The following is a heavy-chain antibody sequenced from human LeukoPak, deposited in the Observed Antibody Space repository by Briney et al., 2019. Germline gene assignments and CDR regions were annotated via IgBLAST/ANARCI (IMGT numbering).Heavy chain of an antibody. V-gene: IGHV4-4*07. J-gene: IGHJ4*02. CDR1: GGSISSYY. CDR2: IYTSGST. D-gene: IGHD6-13*01. CDR3: ARRYSSSWFSETYYFDY. Sequence: SETLPLTCTVSGGSISSYYWSWIRQPAGKGPEWIGRIYTSGSTNYNPSLKSRVTMSVDKSKKQFSLKLSSVTAADTAVYYCARRYSSSWFSETYYFDYWGQGTLVTVSS.